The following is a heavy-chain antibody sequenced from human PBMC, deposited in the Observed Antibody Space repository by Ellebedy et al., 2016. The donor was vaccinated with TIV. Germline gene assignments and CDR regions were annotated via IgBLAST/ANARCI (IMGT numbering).Heavy chain of an antibody. CDR1: GASISSYC. J-gene: IGHJ4*02. V-gene: IGHV4-59*08. CDR3: ARRSDENTFDY. CDR2: ICYSGAT. Sequence: SETLSLXXTVSGASISSYCWNWIRQPPGKGLEWIGYICYSGATNYNPSLKSRVTISVDTSKNHFSLKLSSVTAADTAMYYCARRSDENTFDYWGQGTLVTVSS. D-gene: IGHD1/OR15-1a*01.